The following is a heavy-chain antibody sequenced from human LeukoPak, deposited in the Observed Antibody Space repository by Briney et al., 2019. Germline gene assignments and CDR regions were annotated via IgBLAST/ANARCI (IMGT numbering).Heavy chain of an antibody. V-gene: IGHV3-48*01. J-gene: IGHJ3*02. CDR3: ARDSARGYDFWSGYYSAFDI. CDR1: GFTFSSYS. CDR2: ISSSSSTI. Sequence: PGGSLRLSCAAPGFTFSSYSMNWVRQAPGKGLEWVSYISSSSSTIYYADSVKGRFTISRDNAKNSLYLQMNSLRAEDTAVYYCARDSARGYDFWSGYYSAFDIWGQGTMVTVSS. D-gene: IGHD3-3*01.